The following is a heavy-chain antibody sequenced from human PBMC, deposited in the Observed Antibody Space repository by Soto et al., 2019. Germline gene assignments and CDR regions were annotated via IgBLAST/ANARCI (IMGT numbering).Heavy chain of an antibody. CDR1: GFTFSSYA. J-gene: IGHJ6*02. CDR3: AREKGIATYGMDV. Sequence: HPGGSLRLSCAASGFTFSSYAMHWVRQAPGKGLEWVAVISYDGSNKYYADSVKGRFTISRDNSKNTLYLQMNSLRAEDTAVYYCAREKGIATYGMDVWAKGPRSPSP. CDR2: ISYDGSNK. V-gene: IGHV3-30-3*01. D-gene: IGHD6-13*01.